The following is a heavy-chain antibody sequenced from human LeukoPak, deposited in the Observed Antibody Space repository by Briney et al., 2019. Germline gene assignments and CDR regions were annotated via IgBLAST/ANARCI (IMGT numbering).Heavy chain of an antibody. CDR1: GGSFSGYY. CDR2: INHSGST. Sequence: SETLSLTCAVYGGSFSGYYWSWIRQPPGKGLEWIGEINHSGSTNYNPSLKSRVTISVDTSKNQFSLKLSSVTAADTAVYYCARAASYDFWRGYRSPGPIDYWGQGTLVTVSS. J-gene: IGHJ4*02. D-gene: IGHD3-3*01. CDR3: ARAASYDFWRGYRSPGPIDY. V-gene: IGHV4-34*01.